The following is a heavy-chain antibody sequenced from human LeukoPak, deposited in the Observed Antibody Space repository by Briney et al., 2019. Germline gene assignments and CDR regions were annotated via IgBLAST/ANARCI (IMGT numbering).Heavy chain of an antibody. J-gene: IGHJ5*02. V-gene: IGHV1-18*01. CDR1: GYSFSIFG. CDR2: ISASSGNT. Sequence: ASVKVSCKASGYSFSIFGMTWVRQAPGQGLEWMGWISASSGNTNYAQKLQGRVTMTTDTSTSTAYMELRSLRSDDTAVYYCARAEGHGSIGGFDPWGQGTLVTVSS. D-gene: IGHD3-3*02. CDR3: ARAEGHGSIGGFDP.